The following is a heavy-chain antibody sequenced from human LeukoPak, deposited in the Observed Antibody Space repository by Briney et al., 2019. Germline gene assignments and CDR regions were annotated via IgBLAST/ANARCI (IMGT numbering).Heavy chain of an antibody. Sequence: PSETLSLTCTVSGGSISSYYWSWIRQPPGKGLEWIGYIYYSGSTNYNPSLKSRVTISLDTSKNQFSLELSSVTAADTAVYYCARGGGPTGYYFDYWGQGSLVTVSS. CDR2: IYYSGST. J-gene: IGHJ4*02. D-gene: IGHD6-25*01. CDR3: ARGGGPTGYYFDY. CDR1: GGSISSYY. V-gene: IGHV4-59*01.